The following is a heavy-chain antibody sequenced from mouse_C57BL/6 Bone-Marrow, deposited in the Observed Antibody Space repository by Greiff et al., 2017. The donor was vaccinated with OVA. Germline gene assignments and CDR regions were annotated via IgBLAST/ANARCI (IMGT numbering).Heavy chain of an antibody. D-gene: IGHD1-1*01. J-gene: IGHJ3*01. CDR1: GYTFTEYT. V-gene: IGHV1-62-2*01. CDR3: ARHEVRGVTTVPPAWFAY. CDR2: FYPGSGSI. Sequence: QVQLQQSGAELVKPGASVKLSCKASGYTFTEYTIHWVKQRSGQGLEWIGWFYPGSGSIKYNEKFKDKATLTADKSSSTVYMELSRLTSEDSAVYFCARHEVRGVTTVPPAWFAYWGQGTLVTVSA.